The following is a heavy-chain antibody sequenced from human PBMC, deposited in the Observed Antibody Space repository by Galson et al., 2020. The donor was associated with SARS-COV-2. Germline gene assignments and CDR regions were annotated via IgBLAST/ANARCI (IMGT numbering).Heavy chain of an antibody. CDR2: IIPILGIA. D-gene: IGHD5-18*01. CDR3: ARDRGYGYGYEHYYYYYMDV. J-gene: IGHJ6*03. Sequence: KISCKASGGTFSSYAISWVRQAPGQGLEWMGGIIPILGIANYAQKFQGRVTITADKSTSTAYMELSSLRSEDTAVYYCARDRGYGYGYEHYYYYYMDVWGKGTTVTVSS. V-gene: IGHV1-69*10. CDR1: GGTFSSYA.